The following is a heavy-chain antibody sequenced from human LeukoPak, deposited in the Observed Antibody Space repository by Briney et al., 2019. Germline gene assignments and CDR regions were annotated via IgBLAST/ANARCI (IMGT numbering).Heavy chain of an antibody. CDR1: GFTVSSNY. CDR3: ARHRKKDDSPRAKNGDAFDI. V-gene: IGHV4-59*08. CDR2: IYYSGST. J-gene: IGHJ3*02. Sequence: RPGGSLRLSCAASGFTVSSNYMSWIRQPPGKGLEWIGSIYYSGSTNYNPSLKSRVTISVDTSKNQFSLKLSSVTAADTAVYYCARHRKKDDSPRAKNGDAFDIWGQGTMVTVSS. D-gene: IGHD3-22*01.